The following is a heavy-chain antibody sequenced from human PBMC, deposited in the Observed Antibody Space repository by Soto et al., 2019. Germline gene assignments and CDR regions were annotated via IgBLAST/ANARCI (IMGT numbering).Heavy chain of an antibody. D-gene: IGHD2-21*02. V-gene: IGHV2-5*01. CDR2: I. Sequence: QITLKESGPPLVRPAQPLTLTCAFSGFSLTTTSMGVAWIRQPPGKALEWLALIYSPSPKDRLTSSKDTSRSRVVLTISNMNPEDTGTYFCAHAGDCVLLSFDHWGPGTLVTVSS. J-gene: IGHJ4*02. CDR3: AHAGDCVLLSFDH. CDR1: GFSLTTTSMG.